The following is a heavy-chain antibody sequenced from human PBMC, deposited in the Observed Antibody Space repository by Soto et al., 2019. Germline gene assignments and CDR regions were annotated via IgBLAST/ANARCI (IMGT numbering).Heavy chain of an antibody. Sequence: QVHLVQYGAEEKKPGASVKVSCKGSGYGFTTYGITWVRQAPGQGLEWMAWISAHNGNTNYAQKLQGRVTVTRDTSTSTAYMELRSLRSDDTAVYYCARGRYGDYWGQGALVTVSS. CDR3: ARGRYGDY. CDR1: GYGFTTYG. V-gene: IGHV1-18*01. CDR2: ISAHNGNT. D-gene: IGHD1-1*01. J-gene: IGHJ4*02.